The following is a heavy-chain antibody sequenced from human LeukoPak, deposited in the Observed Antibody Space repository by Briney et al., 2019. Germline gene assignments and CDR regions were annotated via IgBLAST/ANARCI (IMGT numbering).Heavy chain of an antibody. V-gene: IGHV1-2*02. Sequence: ASVKVSCKASGYTFTDHYLHWLRQAPGQGLEYLGWINPNGGGTNFPQKFQGRVTLTIDTSVNTGYMEITKLTSDDTAVYYCSRIITSTWYNEFDCWGQGTLVAVSS. CDR2: INPNGGGT. J-gene: IGHJ4*02. D-gene: IGHD1-14*01. CDR3: SRIITSTWYNEFDC. CDR1: GYTFTDHY.